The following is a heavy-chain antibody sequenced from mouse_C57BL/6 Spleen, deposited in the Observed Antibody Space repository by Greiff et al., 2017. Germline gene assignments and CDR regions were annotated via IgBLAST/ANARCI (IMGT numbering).Heavy chain of an antibody. CDR1: GFNIKDDY. CDR2: IDPENGDT. J-gene: IGHJ2*01. V-gene: IGHV14-4*01. Sequence: EVKLQQSGAELVRPGASVKLSCTASGFNIKDDYMHWVKQRPEQGLEWIGWIDPENGDTEYASKFQGKATITADTSSNTAYLQLSSLTSEDTAVYYCTTGFLYDYERGDYWGQGTTLTVSS. CDR3: TTGFLYDYERGDY. D-gene: IGHD2-4*01.